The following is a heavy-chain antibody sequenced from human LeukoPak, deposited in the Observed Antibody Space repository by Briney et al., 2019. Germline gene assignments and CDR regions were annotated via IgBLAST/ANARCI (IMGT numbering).Heavy chain of an antibody. CDR2: STYTGST. D-gene: IGHD2-2*01. J-gene: IGHJ4*02. CDR1: GGSFSGHY. V-gene: IGHV4-34*01. CDR3: ARGRTGAAALDF. Sequence: SETLSLTCAVYGGSFSGHYWTWIRQAPGKGLEWIGESTYTGSTKYNPSLKSRVTISVETSKNQFSLKLSSVTAADPAVYHCARGRTGAAALDFWGPGTLVTVSS.